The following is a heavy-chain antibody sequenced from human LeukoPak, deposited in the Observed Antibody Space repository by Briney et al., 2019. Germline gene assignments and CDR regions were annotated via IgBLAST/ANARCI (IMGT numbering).Heavy chain of an antibody. Sequence: SETLSLTCTVSGGSISNYYWSWIRQPPGKGLEWIGYIYYSGSTNYNPSLKSRVTISVDTSKNQFSLKLSSVTAADTAVYYCARDIMDAFDIWGQGTMVTVSS. J-gene: IGHJ3*02. CDR1: GGSISNYY. D-gene: IGHD1-14*01. V-gene: IGHV4-59*12. CDR3: ARDIMDAFDI. CDR2: IYYSGST.